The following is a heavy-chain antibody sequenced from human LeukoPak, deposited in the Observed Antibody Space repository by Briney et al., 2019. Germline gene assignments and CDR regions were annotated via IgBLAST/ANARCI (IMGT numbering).Heavy chain of an antibody. CDR1: GYTFTGYY. V-gene: IGHV1-2*06. CDR3: AREISGAFEI. CDR2: INPNSGGT. J-gene: IGHJ3*02. Sequence: ASVKVSCKASGYTFTGYYMHWVRQAPGQGLEWMGRINPNSGGTNYAQKFQGRVTRTRDTSISTAYIEMNRLTSDDTAVYYCAREISGAFEIWGQGTMVTVSS.